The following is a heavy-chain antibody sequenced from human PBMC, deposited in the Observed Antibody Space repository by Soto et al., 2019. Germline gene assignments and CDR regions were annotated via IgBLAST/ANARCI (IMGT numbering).Heavy chain of an antibody. CDR1: GFTFSDHY. J-gene: IGHJ6*02. CDR3: ARVDCSSTSCSYFYGMDV. CDR2: TRNKANSYTT. Sequence: GGSLRLSCAASGFTFSDHYMDWVRQAPGKGLEWVGRTRNKANSYTTEYAASVKGRFTISRDDSKNSLYLQMNSLKTEDTAVYYCARVDCSSTSCSYFYGMDVWGQGTTVTVSS. D-gene: IGHD2-2*01. V-gene: IGHV3-72*01.